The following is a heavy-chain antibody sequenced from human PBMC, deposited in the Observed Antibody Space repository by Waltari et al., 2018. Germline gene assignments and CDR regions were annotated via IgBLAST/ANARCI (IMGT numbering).Heavy chain of an antibody. Sequence: EVQLVESGGGLVQPGGSLRLSCAASGFTFSSYSMNWVRQAPGKGLEWVSYISSSSSTRYYADSVKGRFTISRDNAKNSLYLQMNSLRAEDTAVYYCARADYGDYVGWGQGTLVTVSS. D-gene: IGHD4-17*01. V-gene: IGHV3-48*01. CDR2: ISSSSSTR. J-gene: IGHJ4*02. CDR1: GFTFSSYS. CDR3: ARADYGDYVG.